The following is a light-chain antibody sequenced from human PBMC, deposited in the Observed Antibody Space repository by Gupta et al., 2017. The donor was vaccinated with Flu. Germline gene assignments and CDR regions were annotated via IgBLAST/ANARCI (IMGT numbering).Light chain of an antibody. J-gene: IGKJ2*01. CDR3: RQSLLFLRT. CDR2: WGS. V-gene: IGKV2-28*01. Sequence: GRAAIICERSKNGLQSSNRNNYLDWYLQRPGQSPQLLIYWGSKRASGVPDRFSGSGSGTDFTLKISRVEAEDVGVYYCRQSLLFLRTFGQGTKLEIK. CDR1: NGLQSSNRNNY.